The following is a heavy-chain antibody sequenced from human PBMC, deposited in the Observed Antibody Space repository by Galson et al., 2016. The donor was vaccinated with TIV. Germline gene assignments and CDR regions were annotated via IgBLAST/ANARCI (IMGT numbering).Heavy chain of an antibody. CDR2: IIPLFGEA. V-gene: IGHV1-69*13. Sequence: SVKVSCKASGGSFSSYVISWVRQAPGQGLEWMGGIIPLFGEAHYAQKFQGGVTISADESTSTVYMELSGLRSGDTAMYYCAKCRNTAMDTYYYYYGLDVWGQGTTVTVSS. J-gene: IGHJ6*02. CDR3: AKCRNTAMDTYYYYYGLDV. CDR1: GGSFSSYV. D-gene: IGHD5-18*01.